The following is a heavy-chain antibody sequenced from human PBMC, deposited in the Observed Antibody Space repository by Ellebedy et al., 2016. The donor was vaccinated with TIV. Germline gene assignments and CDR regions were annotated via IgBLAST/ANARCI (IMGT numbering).Heavy chain of an antibody. CDR1: GGSISSFS. V-gene: IGHV4-59*01. CDR3: ASYDYGGNSPFDP. J-gene: IGHJ5*02. Sequence: SETLSLXCTVSGGSISSFSWSWIRQPPGKGLEWIAYIYYTGNTEYNPSLKSRVTISVDTSKNQFSLKLNSVTAADTAVYYCASYDYGGNSPFDPWGQGTLVTVSS. D-gene: IGHD4-23*01. CDR2: IYYTGNT.